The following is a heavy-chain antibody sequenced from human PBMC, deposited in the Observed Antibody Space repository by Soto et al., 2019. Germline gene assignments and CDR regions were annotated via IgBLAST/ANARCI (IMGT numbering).Heavy chain of an antibody. CDR2: IYYSGST. D-gene: IGHD3-10*01. J-gene: IGHJ5*02. CDR3: ARIRITMVRGLVNWFDP. CDR1: GGSISSGDYY. Sequence: SETLSLTCTVSGGSISSGDYYWSWIRQPPGKGLEWIGYIYYSGSTYYNPSLKSRVTISVDTSKNQLSLKLSSVTAADTAVNYCARIRITMVRGLVNWFDPWGQGTLVTVSS. V-gene: IGHV4-30-4*01.